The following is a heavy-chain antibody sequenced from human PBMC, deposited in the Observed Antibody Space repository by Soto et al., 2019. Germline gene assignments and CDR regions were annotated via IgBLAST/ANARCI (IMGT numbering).Heavy chain of an antibody. CDR2: INHSGST. J-gene: IGHJ6*02. Sequence: SSETLSLTCAVYGGSFSGYYWSWIRQPPGKGLEWIGEINHSGSTNYNPSLKSRVTISVDTSKNQFSLKLSSVTAADTAVYYCARHRKIRGSGSYPTYYYYFGMDVWGQGTTVTVSS. CDR1: GGSFSGYY. D-gene: IGHD3-10*01. V-gene: IGHV4-34*01. CDR3: ARHRKIRGSGSYPTYYYYFGMDV.